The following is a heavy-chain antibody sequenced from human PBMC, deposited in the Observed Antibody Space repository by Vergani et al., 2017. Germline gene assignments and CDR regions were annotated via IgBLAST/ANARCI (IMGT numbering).Heavy chain of an antibody. CDR2: IIPIFGTA. V-gene: IGHV1-69*01. CDR1: GGTFSSYA. J-gene: IGHJ3*02. D-gene: IGHD4-17*01. CDR3: ARDPPMTTVTTSPRGAFDI. Sequence: QVQLVQSGAEVKKPGSSVKVSCKASGGTFSSYAISWVRQAPGQGLEWMGGIIPIFGTANYAQKFQGRVTITADESTSTAYMELSSLRSEDTAVDYCARDPPMTTVTTSPRGAFDIWGQGTMVTVSS.